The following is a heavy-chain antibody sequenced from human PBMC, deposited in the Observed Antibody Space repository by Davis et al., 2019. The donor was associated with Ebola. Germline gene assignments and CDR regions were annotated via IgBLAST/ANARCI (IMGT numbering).Heavy chain of an antibody. J-gene: IGHJ5*02. Sequence: ASVKVSCKASGYTFTSYYMHWVRQAPGQGLEWMGIINPSGGSTSYAQKFQGRVTMTRDTSTSTVYMELSSLRSEDTAVYYCASRDRRGFWFDPWGQGTLVTVSS. CDR1: GYTFTSYY. V-gene: IGHV1-46*01. CDR3: ASRDRRGFWFDP. CDR2: INPSGGST. D-gene: IGHD3-10*01.